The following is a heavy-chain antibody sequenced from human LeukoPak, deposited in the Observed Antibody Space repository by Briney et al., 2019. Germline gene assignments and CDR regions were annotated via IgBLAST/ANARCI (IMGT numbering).Heavy chain of an antibody. CDR3: ARTTEGGYTYDYFYYYYMDV. D-gene: IGHD5-18*01. J-gene: IGHJ6*03. Sequence: SETLSLTCTVSGGSISDYYWTWIRQPPEKGLEWIGYIHSIGGTNYNPSLKSRVTISVDTSKNQFSLKLSSVTAADTAVYYCARTTEGGYTYDYFYYYYMDVWGKGTTVTISS. V-gene: IGHV4-59*01. CDR2: IHSIGGT. CDR1: GGSISDYY.